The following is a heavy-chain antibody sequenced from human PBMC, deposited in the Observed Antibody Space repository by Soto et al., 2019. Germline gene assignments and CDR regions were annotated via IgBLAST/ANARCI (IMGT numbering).Heavy chain of an antibody. J-gene: IGHJ4*02. CDR1: GGSISSRSYY. CDR2: MYYSGST. Sequence: QLQLRESGPGLVKPSETLSLTCTVSGGSISSRSYYWGWIRQPPGKGLEWIGSMYYSGSTNYNPSLKSRVTISVDTSKNQFSLKLSSVTAADTAVYYCASEDGDYTYDYWGQGTLVTVSS. D-gene: IGHD4-17*01. CDR3: ASEDGDYTYDY. V-gene: IGHV4-39*01.